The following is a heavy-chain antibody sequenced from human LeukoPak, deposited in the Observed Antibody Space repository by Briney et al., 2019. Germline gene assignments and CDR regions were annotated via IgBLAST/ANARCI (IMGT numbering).Heavy chain of an antibody. CDR1: GGSISSYY. J-gene: IGHJ6*02. D-gene: IGHD3-3*01. V-gene: IGHV4-4*07. CDR3: ARGFGVNGRVPPPEPYGMHV. CDR2: MYSSGSP. Sequence: SETLSLICGVSGGSISSYYWSWIPQPAGKGLEGIGRMYSSGSPNYHASLKGRVSMPVDTSKNQFSLTLSPATAADPAVYYCARGFGVNGRVPPPEPYGMHVWGQGPTVTVPS.